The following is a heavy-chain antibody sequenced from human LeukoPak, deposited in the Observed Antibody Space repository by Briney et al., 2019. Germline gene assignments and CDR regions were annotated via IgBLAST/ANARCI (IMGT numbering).Heavy chain of an antibody. Sequence: SETLSLTCTVSGGSISTYYWSWIRQPPGKGLEWIACIHYSGSTNYNPSLKSRVTMSVDTSKNQFSLKLNSVTAADTAVYYCAKKTSGRDHAFDIWGQGTMVTVSS. D-gene: IGHD3-10*01. J-gene: IGHJ3*02. V-gene: IGHV4-59*01. CDR2: IHYSGST. CDR3: AKKTSGRDHAFDI. CDR1: GGSISTYY.